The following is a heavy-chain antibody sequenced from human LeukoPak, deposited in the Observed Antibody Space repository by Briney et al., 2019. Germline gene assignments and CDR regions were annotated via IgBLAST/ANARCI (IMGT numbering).Heavy chain of an antibody. J-gene: IGHJ6*02. CDR3: VRAENGMHV. CDR2: IYSGVGT. CDR1: GFIVSSRY. V-gene: IGHV3-53*01. Sequence: GGSLRLSCAASGFIVSSRYMSWVRQAPGKGLEWVSAIYSGVGTNYADSVKSRFTISRDNSRNTLYLQMNSLRAEDTAVYYCVRAENGMHVWGRGTAVTVS.